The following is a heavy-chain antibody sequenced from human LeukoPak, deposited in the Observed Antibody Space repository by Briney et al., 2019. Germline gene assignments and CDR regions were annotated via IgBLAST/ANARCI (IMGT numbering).Heavy chain of an antibody. CDR3: ARDFYDILTGYTDAFDI. CDR2: INSDGSDT. J-gene: IGHJ3*02. Sequence: GGSLRLSCAASGFTFSSYWMYWVRHAPGTGLVWVSRINSDGSDTSYADSVQGRFTISRDNAKNTLYLQMNSLRAEDTAVYYCARDFYDILTGYTDAFDIWGQGTMVTVSS. D-gene: IGHD3-9*01. CDR1: GFTFSSYW. V-gene: IGHV3-74*01.